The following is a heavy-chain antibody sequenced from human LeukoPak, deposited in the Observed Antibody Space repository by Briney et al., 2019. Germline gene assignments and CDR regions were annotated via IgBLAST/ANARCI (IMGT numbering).Heavy chain of an antibody. CDR3: AASATGYDFWTPFDP. Sequence: ASVKVSCKASGFTFTSSAMQWVRQARGQRLEWIGWIVVGSGNTNYAQKFQERVTITRDMSTSTAYMELSSLRSEDTAVYYCAASATGYDFWTPFDPWGRGTLVTVSS. J-gene: IGHJ5*02. CDR2: IVVGSGNT. D-gene: IGHD3-3*01. V-gene: IGHV1-58*02. CDR1: GFTFTSSA.